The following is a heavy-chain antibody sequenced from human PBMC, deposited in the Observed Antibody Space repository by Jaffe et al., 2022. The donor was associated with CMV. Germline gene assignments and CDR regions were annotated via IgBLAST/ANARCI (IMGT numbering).Heavy chain of an antibody. J-gene: IGHJ5*02. D-gene: IGHD2-2*01. CDR1: GFTFSGSA. V-gene: IGHV3-73*01. CDR3: TRRDCSSTSCRNWFDP. Sequence: EVQLVESGGGLVQPGGSLKLSCAASGFTFSGSAMHWVRQASGKGLEWVGRIRSKANSYATAYAASVKGRFTISRDDSKNTAYLQMNSLKTEDTAVYYCTRRDCSSTSCRNWFDPWGQGTLVTVSS. CDR2: IRSKANSYAT.